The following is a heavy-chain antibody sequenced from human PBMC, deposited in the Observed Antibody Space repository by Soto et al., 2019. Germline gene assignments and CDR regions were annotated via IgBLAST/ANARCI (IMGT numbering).Heavy chain of an antibody. D-gene: IGHD5-18*01. Sequence: ASVKVSCKASGYTFTRSGISWVRQAPGQGLEWLGWINPDNGNTNYAQHLQGRVSLTTDTSTSTAYMDLRSLRSDDTAVYYCARRVQANSAVVQGNWLDPWGQGTLVTVSS. CDR3: ARRVQANSAVVQGNWLDP. CDR1: GYTFTRSG. V-gene: IGHV1-18*01. CDR2: INPDNGNT. J-gene: IGHJ5*02.